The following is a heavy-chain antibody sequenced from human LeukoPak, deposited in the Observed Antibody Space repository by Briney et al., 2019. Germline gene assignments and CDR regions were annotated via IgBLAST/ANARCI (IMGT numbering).Heavy chain of an antibody. D-gene: IGHD3-22*01. CDR2: INHSGST. J-gene: IGHJ4*02. V-gene: IGHV4-34*01. CDR1: GGSFSGYY. CDR3: ARGVNYYYDSSGYYRGPNDY. Sequence: SETLSLTCAVYGGSFSGYYWSWIRQPPGKGLEWIGEINHSGSTNYNPSLKSRVTISVDTSKNQFSLKLSSVTAADTAVYYCARGVNYYYDSSGYYRGPNDYWGQGTLVTVSS.